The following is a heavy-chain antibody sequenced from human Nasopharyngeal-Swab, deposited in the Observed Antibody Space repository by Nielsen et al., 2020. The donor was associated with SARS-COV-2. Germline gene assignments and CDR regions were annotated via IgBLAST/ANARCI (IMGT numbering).Heavy chain of an antibody. V-gene: IGHV2-5*01. D-gene: IGHD3-10*01. CDR2: IYWNDDK. CDR3: AHGGVLNYYGSGSYFDY. CDR1: GFSLSTSGVG. J-gene: IGHJ4*02. Sequence: SGPTLVKPTQTLTLTCTFSGFSLSTSGVGVGWIRQPPGKALEWLALIYWNDDKRYSPSLKSRLTITKDTSKNQVVLTMTNMDPVDTATYYCAHGGVLNYYGSGSYFDYWGQGTLVTVSS.